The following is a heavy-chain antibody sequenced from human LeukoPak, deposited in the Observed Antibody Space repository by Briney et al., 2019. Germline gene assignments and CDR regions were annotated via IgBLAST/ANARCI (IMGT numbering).Heavy chain of an antibody. V-gene: IGHV3-30*02. CDR3: AKDREFELRPSFDY. D-gene: IGHD1-7*01. CDR1: GFTFSSYG. CDR2: IRYDGSNK. Sequence: GGSLRLSCAASGFTFSSYGMHWVRQAPGKGLEWVAFIRYDGSNKYYADSVKGRFTTSRDNSKNTLYLQMNSLRAEDTAVYYCAKDREFELRPSFDYWGQGTLVTVSS. J-gene: IGHJ4*02.